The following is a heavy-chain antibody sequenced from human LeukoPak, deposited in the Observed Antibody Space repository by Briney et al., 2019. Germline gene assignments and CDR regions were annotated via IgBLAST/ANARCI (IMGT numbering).Heavy chain of an antibody. J-gene: IGHJ3*02. V-gene: IGHV3-30*18. Sequence: GRSLRLSCAASGFXFSRYGIHWVRQAPGKGRDWVAVISYDGSNKYYADSVKGRFTISRDNSENTLYLQMNSLRAEDTAVYYCAKDLQWELPSSFDIWGQGTMVTVSS. CDR3: AKDLQWELPSSFDI. CDR1: GFXFSRYG. CDR2: ISYDGSNK. D-gene: IGHD1-26*01.